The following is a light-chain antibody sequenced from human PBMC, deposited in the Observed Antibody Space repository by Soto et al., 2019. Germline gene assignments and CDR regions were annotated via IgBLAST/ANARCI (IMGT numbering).Light chain of an antibody. Sequence: EIVMTQSQATLSVSPGERATLSCRASQSFGSTLAWYQQKPGQAPRLLISGASTRATGVPARVSGSGSATEFSLPLSSLQSADFAVLYCQQHYNWTPPTFGQGTKVEIK. CDR1: QSFGST. J-gene: IGKJ1*01. CDR2: GAS. CDR3: QQHYNWTPPT. V-gene: IGKV3-15*01.